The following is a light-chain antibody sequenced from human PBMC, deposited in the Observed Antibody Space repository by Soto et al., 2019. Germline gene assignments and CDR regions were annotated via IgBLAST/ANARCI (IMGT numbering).Light chain of an antibody. CDR1: SRDVGNYNL. V-gene: IGLV2-23*02. Sequence: QSVLTQPASVSGSPGQSITISCTGTSRDVGNYNLVSWYQHHPGKAPKLIIFDVTERPSGISDRFSCSKSGNTASLTISGLQAEDESDYYCCSYAGPSTRYVFGTGTKLTVL. CDR3: CSYAGPSTRYV. J-gene: IGLJ1*01. CDR2: DVT.